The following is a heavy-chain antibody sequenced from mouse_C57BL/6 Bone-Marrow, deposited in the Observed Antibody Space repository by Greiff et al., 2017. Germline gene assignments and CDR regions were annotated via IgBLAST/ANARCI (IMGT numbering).Heavy chain of an antibody. V-gene: IGHV1-66*01. CDR2: IYPGSGNT. D-gene: IGHD2-2*01. Sequence: QVQLQQSGPELVKPGASVKISCKASGYSFTSYYIHWVKQRPGQGLEWIGWIYPGSGNTKYNEKFKGKATLTADTSSSTAYMQLSSLTSEDSAVYYCARCSMVTTGYYAMDYWGQGTSVTVSS. CDR1: GYSFTSYY. CDR3: ARCSMVTTGYYAMDY. J-gene: IGHJ4*01.